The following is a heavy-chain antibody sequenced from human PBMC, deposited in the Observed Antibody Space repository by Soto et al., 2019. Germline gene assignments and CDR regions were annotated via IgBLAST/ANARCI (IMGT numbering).Heavy chain of an antibody. D-gene: IGHD2-21*01. J-gene: IGHJ4*02. CDR2: INSDGSST. Sequence: GGSLRLSCAASGFTFSSYWMHWVRQAPGKGLLWVSGINSDGSSTSYADSVKGRFTISRDNAKNTLYLQMNSLRAEDTAVYYCARGVLGDSDYWGQGTLVTVSS. CDR3: ARGVLGDSDY. V-gene: IGHV3-74*01. CDR1: GFTFSSYW.